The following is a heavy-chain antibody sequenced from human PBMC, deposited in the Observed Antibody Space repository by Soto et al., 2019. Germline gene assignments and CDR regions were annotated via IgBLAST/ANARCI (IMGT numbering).Heavy chain of an antibody. CDR3: AKGRDSSDWSYWYFDL. D-gene: IGHD6-19*01. CDR2: ITGSGGST. J-gene: IGHJ2*01. Sequence: DVRLLESGGGLVQPGGSLRLSCAASGFTFSNSAMNWVRQAPGKGLEWVSGITGSGGSTYYADSVKGRFTISRDNSKNTLDLQINSLRVEDTAVYYCAKGRDSSDWSYWYFDLWGRGNLVTVSS. V-gene: IGHV3-23*01. CDR1: GFTFSNSA.